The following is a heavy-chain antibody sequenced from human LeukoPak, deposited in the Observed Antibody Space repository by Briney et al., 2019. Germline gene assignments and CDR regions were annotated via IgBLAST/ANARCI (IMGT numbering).Heavy chain of an antibody. V-gene: IGHV4-4*07. CDR1: GGSISSYY. J-gene: IGHJ2*01. CDR3: ARGLVPDWYFDL. D-gene: IGHD2-2*01. Sequence: SETLSLTCTVSGGSISSYYWSWIRQPAGKGLEWIGGIYTSGSTNYNPSLKRRVTISVDTSKNQFSLKLSSVTAADTAVYYCARGLVPDWYFDLWGRGTLVTVSS. CDR2: IYTSGST.